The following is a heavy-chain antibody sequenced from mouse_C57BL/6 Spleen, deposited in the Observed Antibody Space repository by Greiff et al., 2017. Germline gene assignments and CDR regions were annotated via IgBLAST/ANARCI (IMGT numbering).Heavy chain of an antibody. D-gene: IGHD6-1*01. CDR3: TREMGSRQPSFAY. V-gene: IGHV1-5*01. J-gene: IGHJ3*01. CDR2: IYPGNSDT. CDR1: GYTFTSYW. Sequence: VHVKQSGTVLARPGASVKMSCKTSGYTFTSYWMHWVKQRPGQGLEWIGAIYPGNSDTSYNQKFKGKAKLTAVTSASTAYMELSSLTNEDSAVYYCTREMGSRQPSFAYWGQGTLVTVSA.